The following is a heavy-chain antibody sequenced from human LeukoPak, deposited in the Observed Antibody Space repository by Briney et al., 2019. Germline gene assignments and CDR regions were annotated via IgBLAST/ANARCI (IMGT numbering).Heavy chain of an antibody. CDR2: IYKDGST. D-gene: IGHD6-19*01. J-gene: IGHJ4*02. V-gene: IGHV3-53*01. Sequence: GGSLRLSCGVSGFTISDNYMTWVRQAPGKGLEWVSVIYKDGSTYYADSVKGRFTISRDNSKNTVYLQLNSLRDEDTAVYYCAKGGWAVAGYFDYWGQGTLVTVSS. CDR1: GFTISDNY. CDR3: AKGGWAVAGYFDY.